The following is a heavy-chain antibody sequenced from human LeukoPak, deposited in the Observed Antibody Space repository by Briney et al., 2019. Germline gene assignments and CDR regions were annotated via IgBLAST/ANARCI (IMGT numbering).Heavy chain of an antibody. CDR1: GGSISSSSYY. V-gene: IGHV4-39*07. Sequence: SETLSLTCTVSGGSISSSSYYWGWIRQPPGKGLEWIGSIYYSGSTYYNPSLKSRVTISVDTSKKQFFLKLNSVTAADTAVYYCARSSRELGGYAPWELMPPFDFWGQGTLVTVSS. D-gene: IGHD1-7*01. CDR3: ARSSRELGGYAPWELMPPFDF. J-gene: IGHJ4*02. CDR2: IYYSGST.